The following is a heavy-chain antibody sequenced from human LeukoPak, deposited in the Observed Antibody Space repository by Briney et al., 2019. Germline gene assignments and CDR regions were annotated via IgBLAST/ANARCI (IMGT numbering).Heavy chain of an antibody. J-gene: IGHJ4*02. D-gene: IGHD6-13*01. Sequence: GGSLRLSCAASGFTFDDYGMSWVRQAPGKWLEWVSGINWNGGSTGYADSVKGRFTISRDNAKNSLYLQMNSLRAEDTALYYCATDGYSSSWTNTRYDYWGQGTLVTVSS. V-gene: IGHV3-20*04. CDR1: GFTFDDYG. CDR2: INWNGGST. CDR3: ATDGYSSSWTNTRYDY.